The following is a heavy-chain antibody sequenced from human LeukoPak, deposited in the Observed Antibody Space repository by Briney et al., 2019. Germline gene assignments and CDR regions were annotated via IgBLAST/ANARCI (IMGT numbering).Heavy chain of an antibody. CDR1: GGTFSSYA. CDR2: IIPIFGTA. D-gene: IGHD3-22*01. V-gene: IGHV1-69*13. J-gene: IGHJ4*02. CDR3: AIDSSGYYSRGYFDY. Sequence: GASVKVSCKASGGTFSSYAISWVRQAPGQGLEWMGGIIPIFGTANYGQKFQGRVTITADESTSTAYMELSSLRSEDTAVYYCAIDSSGYYSRGYFDYWGQGTLVTVSS.